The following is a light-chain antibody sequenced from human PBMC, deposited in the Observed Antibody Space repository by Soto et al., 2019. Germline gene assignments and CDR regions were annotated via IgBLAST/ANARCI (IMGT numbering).Light chain of an antibody. V-gene: IGLV2-14*01. J-gene: IGLJ1*01. CDR1: SSDVGSYNY. Sequence: QSALTQPASVSGSPGQSITISCTGTSSDVGSYNYVSWYQQHPGKAPKLMIYEVSDRPSGISSRFSGSKSGNTASLTISGLQGEDEADYYCSAYTFSRTYVFGTGTKVTVL. CDR2: EVS. CDR3: SAYTFSRTYV.